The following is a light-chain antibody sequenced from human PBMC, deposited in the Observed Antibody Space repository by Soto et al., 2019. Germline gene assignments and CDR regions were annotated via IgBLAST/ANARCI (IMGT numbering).Light chain of an antibody. CDR2: GAS. CDR1: QAIFTY. Sequence: DIQLTQSPILLSASVGDRVTISCRASQAIFTYLAWYQQKPGKAPNLLIFGASTLQSGVPSRFSGSGSGTEFTLTISSLQPEDFATYYCQQLNSHPRTVGQGTKLEIK. J-gene: IGKJ2*01. CDR3: QQLNSHPRT. V-gene: IGKV1-9*01.